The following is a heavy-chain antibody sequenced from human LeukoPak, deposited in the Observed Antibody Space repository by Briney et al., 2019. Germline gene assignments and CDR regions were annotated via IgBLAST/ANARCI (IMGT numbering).Heavy chain of an antibody. V-gene: IGHV1-46*01. CDR3: ARDDNYGIFVNVDY. D-gene: IGHD4-11*01. CDR1: GYTFISYY. J-gene: IGHJ4*02. Sequence: ASVKVSCKTSGYTFISYYIYWVRQAPGQGLECVGIINPSGGGTNYGQKFQGRVTLTTDTSTSTAYMELSSLRSDDTAVYYCARDDNYGIFVNVDYWGQGTLVTVSS. CDR2: INPSGGGT.